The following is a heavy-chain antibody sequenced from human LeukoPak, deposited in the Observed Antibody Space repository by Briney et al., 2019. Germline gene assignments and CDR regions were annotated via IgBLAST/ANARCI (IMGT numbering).Heavy chain of an antibody. V-gene: IGHV5-51*01. Sequence: GESLKISCKGSGYSFTSYWIGWVRQMPGKGLEWMGIICPGDSDIRYSPSFQGQVTISADKSISTAYLQWSSLKASDTAMYYCASREDSSGWPIFDYWGQGTLVTVSS. CDR1: GYSFTSYW. CDR2: ICPGDSDI. CDR3: ASREDSSGWPIFDY. D-gene: IGHD6-19*01. J-gene: IGHJ4*02.